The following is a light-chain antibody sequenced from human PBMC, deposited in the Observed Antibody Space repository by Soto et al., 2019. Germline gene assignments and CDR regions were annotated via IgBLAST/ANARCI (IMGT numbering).Light chain of an antibody. V-gene: IGKV1-5*03. CDR3: QHWS. CDR1: QGISSY. J-gene: IGKJ1*01. CDR2: KAS. Sequence: DIQMTQSPSTMSASVGDRVTITCRASQGISSYLAWYQQKPGKAPKLLIYKASVLESGVPSRFSGSGSGTEFTLTISRLQPEDVATYYCQHWSFGQGTKVDIK.